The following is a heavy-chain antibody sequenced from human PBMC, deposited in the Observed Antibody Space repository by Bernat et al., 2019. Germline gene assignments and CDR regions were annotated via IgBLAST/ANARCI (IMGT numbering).Heavy chain of an antibody. Sequence: QVQLVESGGGLVKPGGSLRLSCAVSGFSFSNYYMSWIRQAPGKGLEWVSYISSSSSYTNYADSVKGRFTISRDNAKNSLYLQMNSLRAEDTAVYYCAIHTVVTSLFDYWGQGTLVTVSS. CDR3: AIHTVVTSLFDY. J-gene: IGHJ4*02. CDR1: GFSFSNYY. V-gene: IGHV3-11*05. CDR2: ISSSSSYT. D-gene: IGHD2-21*02.